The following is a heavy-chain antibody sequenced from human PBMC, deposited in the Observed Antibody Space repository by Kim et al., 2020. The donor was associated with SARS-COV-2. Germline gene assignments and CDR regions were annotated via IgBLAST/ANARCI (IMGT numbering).Heavy chain of an antibody. J-gene: IGHJ4*02. D-gene: IGHD3-9*01. V-gene: IGHV3-9*01. CDR3: AKDAEGLFQTTYYDILTGYSYFDY. Sequence: GGSLRLSCAASGFTFDDYAMHWVRQAPGKGLEWVSGISWNSGSIGYADSVKGRFTISRDNAKNSLYLQMNSLRAEDTALYYCAKDAEGLFQTTYYDILTGYSYFDYWGQGTLVTVSS. CDR2: ISWNSGSI. CDR1: GFTFDDYA.